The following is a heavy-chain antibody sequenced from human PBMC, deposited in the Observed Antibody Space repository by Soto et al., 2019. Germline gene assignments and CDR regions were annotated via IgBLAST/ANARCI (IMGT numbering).Heavy chain of an antibody. CDR1: GGSINSGGYC. D-gene: IGHD3-16*01. J-gene: IGHJ4*02. V-gene: IGHV4-31*01. CDR3: XRGILV. Sequence: QVQLQESGPGLVKPSQTLSLTCTVSGGSINSGGYCWSWIRQHPGKGLDWIGCISYGGSTSYNPXXXXXXXXXXXXXXXXXXXXXXXXXXXXXXXXXXXRGILVWGQGALITVSS. CDR2: ISYGGST.